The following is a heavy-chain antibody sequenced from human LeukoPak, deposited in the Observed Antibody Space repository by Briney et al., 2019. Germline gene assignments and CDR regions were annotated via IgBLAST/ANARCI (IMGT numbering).Heavy chain of an antibody. Sequence: PGGSLRLSCAASGFTFSNYAMSWFRQAPGQGLEWVSTISYTGGTTYYTDSVRGRFTISRDNSHNNLYLQMHSLRAEDTAVYYCPIPGTSSGYYYPAYFHPWGQGTLVTVPS. CDR2: ISYTGGTT. CDR1: GFTFSNYA. CDR3: PIPGTSSGYYYPAYFHP. J-gene: IGHJ5*02. V-gene: IGHV3-23*01. D-gene: IGHD3-22*01.